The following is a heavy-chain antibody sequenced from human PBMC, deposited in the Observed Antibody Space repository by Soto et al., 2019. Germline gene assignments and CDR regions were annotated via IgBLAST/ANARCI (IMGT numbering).Heavy chain of an antibody. V-gene: IGHV4-28*01. J-gene: IGHJ6*03. CDR1: GYSISSSNW. D-gene: IGHD3-10*01. CDR3: ARNPAYYGSGSYYYMDV. CDR2: IYYSGST. Sequence: SETLSLTCAVSGYSISSSNWWGWIRQPPGKGLEWIGYIYYSGSTYYNPSLKSRVTMSVDTSKNQFSLKLSSVTAVDTAVYYCARNPAYYGSGSYYYMDVWGKGTTVTVSS.